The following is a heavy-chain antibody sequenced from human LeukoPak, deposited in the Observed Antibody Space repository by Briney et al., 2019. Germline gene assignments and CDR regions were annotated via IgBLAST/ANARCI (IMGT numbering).Heavy chain of an antibody. Sequence: SETLSLTCTVSGGSISSYYLSWIRQPAGKGLEWIGRIYTSGSTNYNPSLKSRVTMSVDTSKNQFSLKLSSVTAADTAVYYCARGGIGVNCSSTSCFHYYYYGLDVWGQGTTVTVSS. CDR1: GGSISSYY. D-gene: IGHD2-2*01. CDR2: IYTSGST. J-gene: IGHJ6*02. V-gene: IGHV4-4*07. CDR3: ARGGIGVNCSSTSCFHYYYYGLDV.